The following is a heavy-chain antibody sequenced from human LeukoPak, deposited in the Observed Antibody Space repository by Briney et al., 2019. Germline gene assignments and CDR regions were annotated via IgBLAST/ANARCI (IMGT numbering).Heavy chain of an antibody. CDR2: IKEDGREK. D-gene: IGHD6-13*01. CDR1: GFTFSRYW. CDR3: ARDTSAERGQQLAN. J-gene: IGHJ4*02. V-gene: IGHV3-7*04. Sequence: PGGSLRLSCAASGFTFSRYWMSWVRQAPGKGLEYMADIKEDGREKYYVDSVKGRFTISRDNARNSLFLQMNSLRVDDTAVYYCARDTSAERGQQLANWGQGTLVTVSS.